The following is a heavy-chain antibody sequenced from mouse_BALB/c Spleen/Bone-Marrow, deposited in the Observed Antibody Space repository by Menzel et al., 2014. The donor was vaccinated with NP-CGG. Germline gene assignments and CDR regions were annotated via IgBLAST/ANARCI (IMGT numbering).Heavy chain of an antibody. D-gene: IGHD1-1*01. Sequence: QVQLQQSEAELVKPGASVKLSCKASGYTFSSYYMYWVKQRPGQGLEWIGEINPSNGGTKFNEKFKSKATLTVDKSSSTAYMQLSSLTSEDSAVYYCTRSNYGYWYFDVWGAGTTVTVSS. CDR1: GYTFSSYY. V-gene: IGHV1S81*02. CDR2: INPSNGGT. J-gene: IGHJ1*01. CDR3: TRSNYGYWYFDV.